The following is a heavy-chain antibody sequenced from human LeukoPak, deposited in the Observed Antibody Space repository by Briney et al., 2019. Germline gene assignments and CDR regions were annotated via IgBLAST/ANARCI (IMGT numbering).Heavy chain of an antibody. CDR3: AKDREQRYYYDSSAY. CDR1: GFTFSSYG. Sequence: SGGSLRLSCAASGFTFSSYGMHWVRQAPGKGLEWVSALSGSGDDTYYADSVKGRFIISRDNFKNMLYLQMNSLRAEDTAAYYCAKDREQRYYYDSSAYGGQGTLVTVSS. D-gene: IGHD3-22*01. V-gene: IGHV3-23*01. J-gene: IGHJ4*02. CDR2: LSGSGDDT.